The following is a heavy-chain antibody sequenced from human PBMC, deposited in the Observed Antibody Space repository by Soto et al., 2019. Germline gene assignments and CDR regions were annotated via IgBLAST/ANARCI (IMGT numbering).Heavy chain of an antibody. CDR1: GYTFTSYG. Sequence: QVQLVQSGAEVKKPGASVKVSCKASGYTFTSYGISWVRQAPGQGLEWMGWISAYNGNTNYAQKLQGRVTMTTDTSTSKAYMELRSLRSDDTAVYYCARDRVLRFLEWLYPLDYWGQGTLVTVSS. CDR3: ARDRVLRFLEWLYPLDY. J-gene: IGHJ4*02. V-gene: IGHV1-18*01. CDR2: ISAYNGNT. D-gene: IGHD3-3*01.